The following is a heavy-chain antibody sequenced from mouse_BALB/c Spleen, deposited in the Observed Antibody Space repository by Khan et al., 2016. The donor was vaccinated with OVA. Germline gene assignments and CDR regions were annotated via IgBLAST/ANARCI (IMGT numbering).Heavy chain of an antibody. D-gene: IGHD2-1*01. CDR1: GYTFTEYI. Sequence: QVQLKQSGAELVKPGASVKLSCKASGYTFTEYIIHWLKQRSGQGLEWIGWFYPGGTTIKYNEKFKDEATLTADKSSSTVYMELSRLTSEDSAVYFCARHEDYGNWLDYWGQGTTLTVSS. V-gene: IGHV1-62-2*01. J-gene: IGHJ2*01. CDR3: ARHEDYGNWLDY. CDR2: FYPGGTTI.